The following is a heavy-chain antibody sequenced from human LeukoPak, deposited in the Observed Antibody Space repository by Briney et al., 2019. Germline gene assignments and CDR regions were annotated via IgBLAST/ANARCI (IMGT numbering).Heavy chain of an antibody. CDR3: ARDRDTLDIVVVPALGEADY. D-gene: IGHD2-2*01. CDR1: GFTFSSYW. V-gene: IGHV3-7*04. Sequence: GGSLRLSCAASGFTFSSYWMSWVRQAPGKGLEWVVNIKQDGSEKYYVDSVKGRFTISRDNAKNSLYLQMNSLRAEDTAVYYCARDRDTLDIVVVPALGEADYWGQGTLVTVSS. J-gene: IGHJ4*02. CDR2: IKQDGSEK.